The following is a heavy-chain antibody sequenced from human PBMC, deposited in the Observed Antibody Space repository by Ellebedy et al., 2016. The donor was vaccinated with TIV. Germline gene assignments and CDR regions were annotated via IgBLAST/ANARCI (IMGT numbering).Heavy chain of an antibody. V-gene: IGHV3-23*01. J-gene: IGHJ3*02. D-gene: IGHD5-12*01. CDR3: AKDQIVATVRDAFDI. CDR2: ISGVGGGT. CDR1: GFIFRNYA. Sequence: GESLKISCAASGFIFRNYAMSWVRQAPGKGLEWVSISGVGGGTYYADSVKGRFTISRDNSKSTLYLQMNNLRAEDTALYFCAKDQIVATVRDAFDIWGPGTMVTVSS.